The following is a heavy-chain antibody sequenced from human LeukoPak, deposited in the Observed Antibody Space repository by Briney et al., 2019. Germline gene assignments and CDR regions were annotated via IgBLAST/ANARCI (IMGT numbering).Heavy chain of an antibody. D-gene: IGHD1-26*01. CDR1: GXSFSGYY. V-gene: IGHV3-15*01. CDR2: IKSKTDGGTT. CDR3: TTPGTGSYLLALTAFDY. Sequence: PSETLSLTCAVYGXSFSGYYWSWVRQAPGKGLEWVGRIKSKTDGGTTDYAAPVKGRFTISRDDSKNTLYLQMNSLKTEDTAVYYCTTPGTGSYLLALTAFDYWGQGTLVTVSS. J-gene: IGHJ4*02.